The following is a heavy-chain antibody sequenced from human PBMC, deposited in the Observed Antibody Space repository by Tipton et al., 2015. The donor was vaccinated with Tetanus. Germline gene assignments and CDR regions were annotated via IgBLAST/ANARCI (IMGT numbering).Heavy chain of an antibody. CDR2: IQPDESES. V-gene: IGHV3-7*01. CDR3: VTGTLRYGA. CDR1: AFTYRSHW. D-gene: IGHD3-9*01. J-gene: IGHJ5*02. Sequence: SLRLSCVASAFTYRSHWMSWVRQAPGKGLEWVASIQPDESESHFVDSVKGRFTISRDNTKNSVYLQMNSLRIEDTAVYYCVTGTLRYGAWGQGTLVTVSS.